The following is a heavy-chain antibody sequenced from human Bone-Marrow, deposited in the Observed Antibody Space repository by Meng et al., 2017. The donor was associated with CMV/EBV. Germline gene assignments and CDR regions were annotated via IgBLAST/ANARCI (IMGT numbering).Heavy chain of an antibody. Sequence: GESPKISCAASGFTFSSYAMSWVRQAPGKGLEWVSGISGSGGGTYYADSVKGRITISRDNSRNTLYLQMNSLRAEDTAIYYCAKLEGMGKVDYWGQGTLVTVSS. V-gene: IGHV3-23*01. CDR3: AKLEGMGKVDY. J-gene: IGHJ4*02. CDR1: GFTFSSYA. D-gene: IGHD1-14*01. CDR2: ISGSGGGT.